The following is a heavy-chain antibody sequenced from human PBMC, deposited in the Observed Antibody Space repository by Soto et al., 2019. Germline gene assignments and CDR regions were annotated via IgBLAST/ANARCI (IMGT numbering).Heavy chain of an antibody. CDR3: ARDSPMVRPDYYYYYMDV. Sequence: QVQLVQSGAEVKKPGASVKVSCKASGYTFTSYGISWVRQAPGQGLEWMGWISAYNGNTNYAQKLQCRDTMTTDTSTSTAYMELRSLRSDDTAVYYCARDSPMVRPDYYYYYMDVWGKGTTVTDSS. CDR2: ISAYNGNT. J-gene: IGHJ6*03. CDR1: GYTFTSYG. D-gene: IGHD3-10*01. V-gene: IGHV1-18*01.